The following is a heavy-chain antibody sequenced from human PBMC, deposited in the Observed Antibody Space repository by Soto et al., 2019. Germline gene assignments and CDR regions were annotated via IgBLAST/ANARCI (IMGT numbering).Heavy chain of an antibody. CDR2: IIPIFGTA. J-gene: IGHJ6*03. CDR1: GGTFSSYA. CDR3: ARGRYQLLRDLYYYYYYMDV. D-gene: IGHD2-2*01. Sequence: ASVKVSCKASGGTFSSYAISWVRQAPGQGLEWMGGIIPIFGTANYAQKFQGRVTITADESTSTAYMELSSLRSEDTAVYYCARGRYQLLRDLYYYYYYMDVWGKGTTVTVSS. V-gene: IGHV1-69*13.